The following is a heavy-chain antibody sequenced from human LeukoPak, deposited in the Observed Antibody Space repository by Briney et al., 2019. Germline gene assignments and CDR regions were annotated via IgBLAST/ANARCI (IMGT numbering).Heavy chain of an antibody. CDR1: VFTLSSYW. CDR3: ARDAYCSGGSCYVY. J-gene: IGHJ4*02. Sequence: SGGSLRLSCAVSVFTLSSYWTNWVRHVPGVGLEWVAKINQDVSEKYYIAAVKGRFTASRDNAENPLYRKMNRQRAEATAVYYCARDAYCSGGSCYVYWGQGTLVTVSS. CDR2: INQDVSEK. V-gene: IGHV3-7*01. D-gene: IGHD2-15*01.